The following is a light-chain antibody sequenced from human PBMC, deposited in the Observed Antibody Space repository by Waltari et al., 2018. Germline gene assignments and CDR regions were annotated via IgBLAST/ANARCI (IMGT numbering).Light chain of an antibody. CDR2: GAS. J-gene: IGKJ1*01. Sequence: EIVLTQSPGTLSLSPGERATLSCRASQSVSSSYLDGYQQKPGQAPRLLIYGASNRASGIPDRISGSGSGADFTLAISRLEPEDFAVYCCQQYGTSPWTFGQGTKVEMK. CDR1: QSVSSSY. V-gene: IGKV3-20*01. CDR3: QQYGTSPWT.